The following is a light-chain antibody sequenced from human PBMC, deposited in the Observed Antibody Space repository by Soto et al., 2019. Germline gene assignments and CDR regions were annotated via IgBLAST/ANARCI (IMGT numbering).Light chain of an antibody. J-gene: IGKJ1*01. Sequence: EILMTQSPATLSVSPGERVTLSCRAGQGVTTNFAWYQQKSGQSPRLLIYSVSMRADGVPDRFSGSGSGSEFTLTINSLEPEDFAVYYCQDFDSPQWTFGQGTKIE. CDR3: QDFDSPQWT. CDR1: QGVTTN. V-gene: IGKV3D-15*01. CDR2: SVS.